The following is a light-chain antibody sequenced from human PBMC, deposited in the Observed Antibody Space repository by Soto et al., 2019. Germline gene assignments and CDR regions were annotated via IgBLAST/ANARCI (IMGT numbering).Light chain of an antibody. CDR3: QQYGTSPYT. J-gene: IGKJ2*01. V-gene: IGKV3-20*01. Sequence: EIVLTQSPGTLSLSPGEGATLSCRASQSVRNSYLAWYQQKPGQAPSHLIYGASRRAAGIPDRFSGSGSGTDFTVNISRLEPEDIAVYYCQQYGTSPYTFGQGTKLEIK. CDR1: QSVRNSY. CDR2: GAS.